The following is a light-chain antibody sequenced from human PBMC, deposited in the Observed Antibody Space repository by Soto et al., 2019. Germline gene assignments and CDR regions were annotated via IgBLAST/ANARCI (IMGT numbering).Light chain of an antibody. CDR2: WAS. Sequence: DIVMTQTPDSLAVSLGERATINCKSSQSVLYSSNNKNYLAWYQQKPGQPPKLLMYWASTRESGVPDRFSGSGSGTDFTLTISILQAEDVAAYYCQQYYSIPPTFGQGTKVEIK. CDR1: QSVLYSSNNKNY. CDR3: QQYYSIPPT. J-gene: IGKJ1*01. V-gene: IGKV4-1*01.